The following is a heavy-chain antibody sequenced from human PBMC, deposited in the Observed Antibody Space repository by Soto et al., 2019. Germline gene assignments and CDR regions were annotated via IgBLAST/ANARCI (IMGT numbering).Heavy chain of an antibody. V-gene: IGHV4-30-4*01. CDR3: ARVMYYYDSSGYWNWFDP. D-gene: IGHD3-22*01. J-gene: IGHJ5*02. CDR2: IYYSGST. Sequence: LSLTFTVSGGSISSGDYYWSWIRQPPGKGLEWIGYIYYSGSTYYNPSLKSRVTISVDTSKNQFSLKLSSVTAADTAVYYCARVMYYYDSSGYWNWFDPWGQGTLVTVSS. CDR1: GGSISSGDYY.